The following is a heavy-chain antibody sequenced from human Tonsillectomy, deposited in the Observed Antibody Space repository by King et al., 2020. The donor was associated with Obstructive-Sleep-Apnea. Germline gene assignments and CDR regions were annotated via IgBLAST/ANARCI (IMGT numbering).Heavy chain of an antibody. CDR1: GFTFRTYA. V-gene: IGHV3-23*04. J-gene: IGHJ6*02. D-gene: IGHD2-2*01. CDR3: AKVSRDGSIVEVPTAKEYYYYYYDLDV. Sequence: VQLVESGGGLVQPGGSLRLSCAVSGFTFRTYAMHWVRQAPGKGLEWVSTLSGSDGGTYYADSVKGRFTIPRDTSKNTLYLQMNSLRVEDTAEYYCAKVSRDGSIVEVPTAKEYYYYYYDLDVWGQGTTVTVSS. CDR2: LSGSDGGT.